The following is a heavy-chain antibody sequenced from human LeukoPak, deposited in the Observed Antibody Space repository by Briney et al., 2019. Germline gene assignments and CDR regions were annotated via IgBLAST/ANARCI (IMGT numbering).Heavy chain of an antibody. CDR3: AKVRWWRGYDAFDI. D-gene: IGHD2-15*01. CDR1: GFTLRNYE. Sequence: GGSLRLSCAASGFTLRNYEMSWVRQAPGKGLEWVAVISYDGSNKYYADSVKGRFTISRDNSKNTLYLQMNSLRAEDTAVYYCAKVRWWRGYDAFDIWGQGTMVTVSS. V-gene: IGHV3-30*18. CDR2: ISYDGSNK. J-gene: IGHJ3*02.